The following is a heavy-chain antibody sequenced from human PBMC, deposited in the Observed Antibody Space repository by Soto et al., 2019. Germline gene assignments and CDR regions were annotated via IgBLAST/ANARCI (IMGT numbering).Heavy chain of an antibody. V-gene: IGHV1-3*01. D-gene: IGHD2-21*02. CDR3: ARDTFHCGGDCYSDY. CDR2: INAGNGNT. CDR1: GYTFTSYA. J-gene: IGHJ4*02. Sequence: ASVKVSCKASGYTFTSYAMHWVRQAPGQRLEWMGWINAGNGNTKYSQKFQGRVTITRDTSASTAYMELSSLRSEDTAVYYCARDTFHCGGDCYSDYWGQGTLVTVSS.